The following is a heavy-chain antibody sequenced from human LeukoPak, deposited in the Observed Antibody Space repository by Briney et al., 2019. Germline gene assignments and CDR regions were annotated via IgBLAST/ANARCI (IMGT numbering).Heavy chain of an antibody. V-gene: IGHV1-24*01. CDR2: FEPEDGGR. Sequence: GASVKVSCKASGYTFTGYYMHWVRQAPGKGLEWMGGFEPEDGGRLYAQNFQGRVTTTEDTSTDTAYMELSSLSSKDTAVYYCTAGRRYSLFDYWGQGTLVIVSS. CDR3: TAGRRYSLFDY. CDR1: GYTFTGYY. J-gene: IGHJ4*02. D-gene: IGHD5-18*01.